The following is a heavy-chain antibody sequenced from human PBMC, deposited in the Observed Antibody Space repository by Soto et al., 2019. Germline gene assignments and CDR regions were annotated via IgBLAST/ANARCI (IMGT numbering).Heavy chain of an antibody. D-gene: IGHD3-22*01. CDR3: ARDPSRSNSGRGSITMIVVVMDWFDP. Sequence: ASVKVSCKASGYTFTSYGISWVRQAPGQGLEWMGRISAYNGNTNYAQKLQGRVTMTTDSSTSTAYMELRSLRSDDTAVYYCARDPSRSNSGRGSITMIVVVMDWFDPWGQGTLVTVSS. CDR1: GYTFTSYG. J-gene: IGHJ5*02. CDR2: ISAYNGNT. V-gene: IGHV1-18*01.